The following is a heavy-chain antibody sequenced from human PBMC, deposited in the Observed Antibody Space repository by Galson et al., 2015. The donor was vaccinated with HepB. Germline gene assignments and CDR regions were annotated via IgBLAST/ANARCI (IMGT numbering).Heavy chain of an antibody. CDR3: AREADYYDSSGYLPSY. J-gene: IGHJ4*02. D-gene: IGHD3-22*01. CDR2: IDPSDSYT. V-gene: IGHV5-10-1*01. Sequence: QSGAEVKKPGESLRISCKGSGHSFTSYWISWVRQMPGKGLEWMGRIDPSDSYTNYSPSFQGHVTISADKSISTAHLQWSSLKASDTAMYYCAREADYYDSSGYLPSYWGQGTLVTVSS. CDR1: GHSFTSYW.